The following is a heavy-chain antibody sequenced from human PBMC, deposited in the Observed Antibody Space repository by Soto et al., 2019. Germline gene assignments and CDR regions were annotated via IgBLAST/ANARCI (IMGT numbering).Heavy chain of an antibody. D-gene: IGHD3-10*01. Sequence: QVQLQESGPGLVKPSETLSLTCTVSGGSVSSGSYYWSWIRQPPGKGLEWIGYIYYSGSTNYNPSLKSRVSRSVDTSKIQFSLKLSSVSAADTAVYYCASVYYYGSGSYPPDYWGQGTLVTVSS. CDR2: IYYSGST. CDR1: GGSVSSGSYY. CDR3: ASVYYYGSGSYPPDY. J-gene: IGHJ4*02. V-gene: IGHV4-61*01.